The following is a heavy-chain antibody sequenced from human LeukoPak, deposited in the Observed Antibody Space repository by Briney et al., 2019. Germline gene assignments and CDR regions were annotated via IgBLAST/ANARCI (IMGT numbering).Heavy chain of an antibody. CDR1: GFTFSSYG. CDR3: AREYYDFWSGYSETLAFDY. J-gene: IGHJ4*02. D-gene: IGHD3-3*01. Sequence: SGGSLRLSCAASGFTFSSYGMHWVRQAPGKGLEWVAVISYDGSNKYYADSVKGRFTISRDNSKNTLYLQMNSLRAEDTAVYYCAREYYDFWSGYSETLAFDYWGQGTLVTVSS. CDR2: ISYDGSNK. V-gene: IGHV3-30*03.